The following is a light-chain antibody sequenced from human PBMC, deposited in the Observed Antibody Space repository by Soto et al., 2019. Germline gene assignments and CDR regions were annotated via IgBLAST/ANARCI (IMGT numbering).Light chain of an antibody. J-gene: IGKJ1*01. Sequence: EIVLTQSPGTLSLSPGERATLSCRASQSVTTSYLAWYQRKPGQAPRLLIYGASSRATGIPNRFSGSGSGTDFTLTISRLEPEDCAVYDCQHYGSSPRFGQGTKVEIK. CDR1: QSVTTSY. CDR2: GAS. CDR3: QHYGSSPR. V-gene: IGKV3-20*01.